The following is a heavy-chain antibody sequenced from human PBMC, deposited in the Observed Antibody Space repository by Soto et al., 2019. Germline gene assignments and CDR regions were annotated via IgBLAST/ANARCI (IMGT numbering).Heavy chain of an antibody. J-gene: IGHJ4*02. V-gene: IGHV3-64D*06. CDR3: VKGRPLLRHDYGPNFAY. D-gene: IGHD4-17*01. Sequence: GGSLRLSCSASGFTFSSYAMHRVRQAPGKGLEYVSAISSNGGSTYYADSVKGRFTISRDNSKNTLYLQMSSLRAEDTAVYYCVKGRPLLRHDYGPNFAYWGQGTLVTVSS. CDR2: ISSNGGST. CDR1: GFTFSSYA.